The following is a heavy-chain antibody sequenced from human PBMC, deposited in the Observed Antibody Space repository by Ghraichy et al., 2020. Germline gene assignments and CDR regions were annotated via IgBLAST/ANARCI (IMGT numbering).Heavy chain of an antibody. CDR1: GGSISSYT. V-gene: IGHV4-59*01. CDR3: ARATSGTGPDY. Sequence: SQTLSLTCTVSGGSISSYTWSWIRQPPGKGLEWIGYIYNSGSTNYNSSLTSRVTISADTSKNQFSLKLNSVTAADTAVYYCARATSGTGPDYWGQGTLVTFSS. J-gene: IGHJ4*01. CDR2: IYNSGST. D-gene: IGHD6-13*01.